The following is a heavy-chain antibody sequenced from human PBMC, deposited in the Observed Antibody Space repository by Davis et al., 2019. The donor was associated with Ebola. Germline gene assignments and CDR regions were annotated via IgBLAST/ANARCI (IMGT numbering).Heavy chain of an antibody. J-gene: IGHJ6*02. CDR3: ARRRDCSNGVCYGMDV. D-gene: IGHD2-8*01. CDR1: GGSISSSSYY. Sequence: MPGGSLRLTCTVSGGSISSSSYYWGWIRQPPGKGLEWIGSIYYSGSTYYNPSLKSRVTISVDTSKNQFSLKLSSVTAADTAIYYCARRRDCSNGVCYGMDVWGQGTAVTVSS. CDR2: IYYSGST. V-gene: IGHV4-39*01.